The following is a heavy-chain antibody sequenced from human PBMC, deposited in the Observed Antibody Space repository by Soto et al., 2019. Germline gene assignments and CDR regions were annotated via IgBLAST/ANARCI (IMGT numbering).Heavy chain of an antibody. CDR2: ISAYNGNT. J-gene: IGHJ4*02. D-gene: IGHD3-9*01. Sequence: ASVKVSCKASGYTFTSYGISWVRQAPGQGLEWMGWISAYNGNTNYAQKLQGRVTMTTDTSTSTAYMELRSLRSEDTAVYYCARGPDSSTGYYGPFEYWGQGILVTVSS. CDR3: ARGPDSSTGYYGPFEY. V-gene: IGHV1-18*01. CDR1: GYTFTSYG.